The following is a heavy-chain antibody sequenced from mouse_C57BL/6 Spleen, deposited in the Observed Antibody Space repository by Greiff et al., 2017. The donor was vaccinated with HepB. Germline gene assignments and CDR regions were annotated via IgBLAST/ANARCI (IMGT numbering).Heavy chain of an antibody. J-gene: IGHJ1*03. D-gene: IGHD1-1*01. Sequence: EVKLMESGEGLVKPGGSLKLSCAASGFTFSSYAMSWVRQTPEKRLEWVAYISSGGDYIYYADTVKGRFTISRDNARNTLYLQMSSLKSEDTAMYYCTREGGSSYWYFDVWGTGTTVTVSS. CDR1: GFTFSSYA. V-gene: IGHV5-9-1*02. CDR2: ISSGGDYI. CDR3: TREGGSSYWYFDV.